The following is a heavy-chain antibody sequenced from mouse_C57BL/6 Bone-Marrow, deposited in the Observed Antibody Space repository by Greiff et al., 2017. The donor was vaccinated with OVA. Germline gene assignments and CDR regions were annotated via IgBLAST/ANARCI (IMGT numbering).Heavy chain of an antibody. CDR1: GYTFTDYE. J-gene: IGHJ3*01. Sequence: VQLVESGAELVRPGASVTLSCKASGYTFTDYEMHWVKQTPVHGLEWIGAIDPETGGTAYNQKFKGKAILTADKSSSTAYMQLNSLTSEDSAVYFCARSDYDVAYWGQGTLVTVSA. CDR2: IDPETGGT. CDR3: ARSDYDVAY. V-gene: IGHV1-15*01. D-gene: IGHD2-4*01.